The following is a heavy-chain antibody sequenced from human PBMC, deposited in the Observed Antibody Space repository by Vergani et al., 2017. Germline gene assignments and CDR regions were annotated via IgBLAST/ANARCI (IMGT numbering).Heavy chain of an antibody. CDR3: GRRSDNYN. D-gene: IGHD5-24*01. CDR2: IKNTGDST. J-gene: IGHJ4*02. V-gene: IGHV3-23*01. Sequence: EVQLLASGGGLVQPGGSLRLSCVASGFTSSTHAMSWVRQGHGQGLEWVSSIKNTGDSTHYADSVKGRFTISRDNTNNTLYLQMNRLRVEDTAVYCCGRRSDNYNWGQGTLVTVSS. CDR1: GFTSSTHA.